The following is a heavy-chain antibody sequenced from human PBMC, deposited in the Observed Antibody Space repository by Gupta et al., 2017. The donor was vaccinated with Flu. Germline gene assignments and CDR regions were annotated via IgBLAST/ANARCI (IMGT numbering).Heavy chain of an antibody. V-gene: IGHV6-1*01. D-gene: IGHD3-3*01. J-gene: IGHJ4*02. CDR3: ARDSALLRFLELGSPPYYFDY. Sequence: RQSPSRGLEWLGRTYYRSKWYNDYAVSVKSRITINPDTSKNQFSLQLNSVTPEDTAVYYCARDSALLRFLELGSPPYYFDYWGQGTLVTVYS. CDR2: TYYRSKWYN.